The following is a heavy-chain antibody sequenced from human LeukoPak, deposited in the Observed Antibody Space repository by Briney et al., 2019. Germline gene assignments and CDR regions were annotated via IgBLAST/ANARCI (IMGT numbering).Heavy chain of an antibody. Sequence: SETLCLTCTVSGGSISSYYWSWIRQPAGKGLEWIGRIYTSGSTNYNPSLKSRVTMSVDTSKNQFSLKLSSVTAADTAVYYCAGTGYCSSTSCRKRGHYYYYMDVWGKGTTVTISS. J-gene: IGHJ6*03. D-gene: IGHD2-2*01. CDR3: AGTGYCSSTSCRKRGHYYYYMDV. CDR1: GGSISSYY. V-gene: IGHV4-4*07. CDR2: IYTSGST.